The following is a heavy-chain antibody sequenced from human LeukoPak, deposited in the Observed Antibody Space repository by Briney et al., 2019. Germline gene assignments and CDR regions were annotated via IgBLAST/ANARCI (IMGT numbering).Heavy chain of an antibody. D-gene: IGHD3-9*01. V-gene: IGHV3-30*04. CDR3: ARDGSPVSRYFGPDY. Sequence: GRSLRLSCAGSGFTFRSYAMHWVRQAPGKGLEGVAVISNDGSHKYYTDSVKGRFSISKDNSENTLYLQMNSLKTEDTAVYYCARDGSPVSRYFGPDYWGQGTLVTVSS. J-gene: IGHJ4*02. CDR1: GFTFRSYA. CDR2: ISNDGSHK.